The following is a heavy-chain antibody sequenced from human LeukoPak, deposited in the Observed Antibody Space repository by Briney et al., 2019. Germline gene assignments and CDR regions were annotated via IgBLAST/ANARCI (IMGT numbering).Heavy chain of an antibody. CDR1: GFTFSSYS. CDR2: ISSSSSYI. J-gene: IGHJ6*03. V-gene: IGHV3-21*01. D-gene: IGHD3-3*01. Sequence: GGSLRLSCAASGFTFSSYSMNWVRQAPGKGLEWVSSISSSSSYIYYADSVKGRFTISRDNAKNSLYLQMNSLRAEDTAVYYCARDQVTTPPFYYMDVWGKGTTVTVSS. CDR3: ARDQVTTPPFYYMDV.